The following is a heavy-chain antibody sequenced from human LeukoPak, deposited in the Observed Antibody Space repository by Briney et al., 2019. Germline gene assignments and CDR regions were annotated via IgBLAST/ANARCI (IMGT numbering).Heavy chain of an antibody. CDR2: IYYSGST. CDR1: GGSISSYY. V-gene: IGHV4-59*01. Sequence: SETLSLTCTVSGGSISSYYWSWIRQPPGKGLEWIGYIYYSGSTKYNPSLKSRVTISVDTSKNQFSLKLSSVTAADTAVYYCARSRAPYYYDSSGYYWPPYYYGMDVWGQGTTVTVSS. D-gene: IGHD3-22*01. J-gene: IGHJ6*02. CDR3: ARSRAPYYYDSSGYYWPPYYYGMDV.